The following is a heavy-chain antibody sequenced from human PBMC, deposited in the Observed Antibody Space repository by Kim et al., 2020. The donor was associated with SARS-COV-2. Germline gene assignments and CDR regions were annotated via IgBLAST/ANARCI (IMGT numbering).Heavy chain of an antibody. V-gene: IGHV4-34*01. J-gene: IGHJ4*02. CDR3: ARGPLSASHDFDY. Sequence: YNPSHKSRVTISVDTSKIQFTLKLTSVTAADAAVYYCARGPLSASHDFDYWGRGTLVTVSS. D-gene: IGHD2-2*01.